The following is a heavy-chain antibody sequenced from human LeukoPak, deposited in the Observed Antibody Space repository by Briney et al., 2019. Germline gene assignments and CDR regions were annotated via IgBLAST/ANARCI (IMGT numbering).Heavy chain of an antibody. CDR2: IYYSGST. V-gene: IGHV4-59*01. Sequence: SETLSLTCTVSGGSISSYYWSWIRQPPGKGLGWIGYIYYSGSTNYNLSLKSRVTISVDTSKNQFSLKLSSVTAADTAVYYCARWYSVYDSRFDPWGQGTLVTVSS. J-gene: IGHJ5*02. D-gene: IGHD5/OR15-5a*01. CDR1: GGSISSYY. CDR3: ARWYSVYDSRFDP.